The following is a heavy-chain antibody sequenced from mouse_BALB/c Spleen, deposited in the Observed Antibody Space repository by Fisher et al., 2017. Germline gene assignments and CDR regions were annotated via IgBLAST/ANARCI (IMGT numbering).Heavy chain of an antibody. D-gene: IGHD4-1*01. Sequence: KFKGKATLTADKSSSTAYMQLSSLTSEDSAVYYCASRGGTGTYGYAMDYWGQGTSVTVS. V-gene: IGHV1-4*01. J-gene: IGHJ4*01. CDR3: ASRGGTGTYGYAMDY.